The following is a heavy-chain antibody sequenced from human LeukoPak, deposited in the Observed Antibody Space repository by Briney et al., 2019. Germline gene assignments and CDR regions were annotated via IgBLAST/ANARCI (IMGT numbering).Heavy chain of an antibody. J-gene: IGHJ4*02. Sequence: GGSLRLSCAASGFTFSSYSMNWVRQAPGKGLEWVSSISSSSRYIYYADSVKGRFTISRDNAKNSLYLQMNSLRAEDTAVYYCARVVGGSYYFDYWGQGTLFTVSS. V-gene: IGHV3-21*01. CDR1: GFTFSSYS. D-gene: IGHD1-26*01. CDR3: ARVVGGSYYFDY. CDR2: ISSSSRYI.